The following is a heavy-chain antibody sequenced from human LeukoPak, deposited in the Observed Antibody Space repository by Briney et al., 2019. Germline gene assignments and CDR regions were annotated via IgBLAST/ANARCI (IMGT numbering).Heavy chain of an antibody. CDR1: GYSFTSYW. J-gene: IGHJ3*02. CDR2: IYPGDSDT. D-gene: IGHD3-22*01. Sequence: GESLKISCKGSGYSFTSYWIGWVRQMPGKGLEWMGIIYPGDSDTRYSPSFQGQVTISADKSISTAYLQWSSLKASDTAMYYCARLRYYDSSGYYTKAFDIWGQGRMVTVSS. CDR3: ARLRYYDSSGYYTKAFDI. V-gene: IGHV5-51*01.